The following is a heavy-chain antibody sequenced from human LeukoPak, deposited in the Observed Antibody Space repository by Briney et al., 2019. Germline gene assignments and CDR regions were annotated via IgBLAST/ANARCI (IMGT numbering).Heavy chain of an antibody. V-gene: IGHV3-23*01. CDR1: GFTFSSYA. Sequence: GGSLRLSRAASGFTFSSYAMSWVRQAPGKGLEWVSAISGSAGSTYYADSVKGRFTISRDNSKNTLYLQMNSLRAEDTAVYYCASTGGHSSGYYYPGYWGQGTLVTVSS. J-gene: IGHJ4*02. CDR3: ASTGGHSSGYYYPGY. CDR2: ISGSAGST. D-gene: IGHD3-22*01.